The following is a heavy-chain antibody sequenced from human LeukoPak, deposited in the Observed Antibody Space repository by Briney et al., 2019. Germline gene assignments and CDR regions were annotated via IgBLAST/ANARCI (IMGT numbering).Heavy chain of an antibody. CDR1: GGSFSGYY. V-gene: IGHV4-34*01. D-gene: IGHD3-3*01. CDR3: ARESSGNLDY. CDR2: INHSGST. Sequence: PSETLSLTCAVYGGSFSGYYWSWIRRPPGKGLEWIGEINHSGSTNYNPSLKSRVTISVDTSKNQFSLKLSSVTAADTAVYYCARESSGNLDYWGQGTLVTVSS. J-gene: IGHJ4*02.